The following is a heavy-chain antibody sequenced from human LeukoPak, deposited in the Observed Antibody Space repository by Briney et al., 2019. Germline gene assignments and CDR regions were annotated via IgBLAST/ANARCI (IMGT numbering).Heavy chain of an antibody. V-gene: IGHV1-18*01. CDR3: ARDRGRVVVAASTWFDY. CDR1: GYTFTRYG. J-gene: IGHJ4*02. D-gene: IGHD2-15*01. Sequence: ASVKVSCKASGYTFTRYGISWVRQAPGQGLEWMGWISAYNGNTNYAQKLQGRVTMTTDTSTSTAYMELRSLRSDDTAVYYCARDRGRVVVAASTWFDYWGQGTLVTVSS. CDR2: ISAYNGNT.